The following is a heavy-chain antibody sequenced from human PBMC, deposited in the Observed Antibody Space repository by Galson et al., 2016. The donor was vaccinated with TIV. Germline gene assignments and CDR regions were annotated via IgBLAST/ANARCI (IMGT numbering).Heavy chain of an antibody. D-gene: IGHD2-8*01. Sequence: TLSLTCTVSGDALSSDNYYWSWVRQPAGKGLEWIGRVYAGGSTIYNPSLVSRLTISVDTSKNQLSLKLTSVTAAYTAIYYCAREGAVRCPSNGFDIGGQGTMVAISS. CDR3: AREGAVRCPSNGFDI. CDR2: VYAGGST. V-gene: IGHV4-61*02. CDR1: GDALSSDNYY. J-gene: IGHJ3*02.